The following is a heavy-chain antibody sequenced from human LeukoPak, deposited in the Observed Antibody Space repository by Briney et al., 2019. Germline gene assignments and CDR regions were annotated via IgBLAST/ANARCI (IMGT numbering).Heavy chain of an antibody. CDR2: ISASGGST. Sequence: GGSLRLSCAVSGFTFSSYAMSWVRQAPGRGLEWVSGISASGGSTYYADSVKGRFTIFRDNSKNTLNLQMNSLRAKDTAVYYCAKDPNGDYVGAFDMRGQGTLVTVSS. V-gene: IGHV3-23*01. J-gene: IGHJ3*02. CDR1: GFTFSSYA. D-gene: IGHD4-17*01. CDR3: AKDPNGDYVGAFDM.